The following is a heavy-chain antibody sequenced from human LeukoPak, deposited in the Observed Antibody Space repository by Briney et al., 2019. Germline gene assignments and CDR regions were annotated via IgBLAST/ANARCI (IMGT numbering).Heavy chain of an antibody. Sequence: GGSLRLSCAASGFTFSSYSMNWVRQAPGKGLEWVSSISSSSSYIYYADSVKGRFTISRDNAKNSLYLQMNSLRAEDTAVYYCARARDILTGYYDFDYWGQGTLVTVSS. CDR2: ISSSSSYI. D-gene: IGHD3-9*01. V-gene: IGHV3-21*01. CDR1: GFTFSSYS. CDR3: ARARDILTGYYDFDY. J-gene: IGHJ4*02.